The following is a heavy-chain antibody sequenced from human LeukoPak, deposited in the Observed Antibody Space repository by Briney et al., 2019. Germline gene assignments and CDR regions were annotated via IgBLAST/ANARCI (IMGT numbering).Heavy chain of an antibody. CDR1: GYTFTNYY. D-gene: IGHD5-24*01. Sequence: ASVKVSCKASGYTFTNYYIHWVRQAPGQGLEWMGIINPGSRSTSYAQKFQGRVTMTRDTSTSTVYMELSSLRSEDTAVYYCAREIGPIQLHLWGSAFDYWGQGTLVTVSS. CDR2: INPGSRST. CDR3: AREIGPIQLHLWGSAFDY. V-gene: IGHV1-46*01. J-gene: IGHJ4*02.